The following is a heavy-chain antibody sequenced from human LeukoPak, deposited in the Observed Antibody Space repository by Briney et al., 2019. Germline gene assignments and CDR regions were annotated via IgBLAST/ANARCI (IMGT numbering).Heavy chain of an antibody. CDR3: ARGETYYYDSSGPEYFQH. V-gene: IGHV4-34*01. D-gene: IGHD3-22*01. CDR2: INHSGGT. J-gene: IGHJ1*01. Sequence: SETLSLTCAVYGGSFSNYYWTWIRQPPGKGLEWIGEINHSGGTNYNPSLKSRVTISVDTSKNQFSLKLSSVTAADTAVYYCARGETYYYDSSGPEYFQHWGQGTLVTVSS. CDR1: GGSFSNYY.